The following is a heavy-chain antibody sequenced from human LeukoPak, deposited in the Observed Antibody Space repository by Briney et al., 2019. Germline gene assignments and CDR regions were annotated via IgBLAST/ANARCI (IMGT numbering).Heavy chain of an antibody. V-gene: IGHV4-39*07. CDR1: GGSISSSSYY. Sequence: SETLSLTCTVVSGGSISSSSYYWGWIRQPPGKGLEWIGSIYHSGSTYYNPSLKSRVTISVDTSKNQFSLKLSSVTAADTAVYYCARDGYSYGLDYWGQGTLVTVSS. J-gene: IGHJ4*02. CDR3: ARDGYSYGLDY. D-gene: IGHD5-18*01. CDR2: IYHSGST.